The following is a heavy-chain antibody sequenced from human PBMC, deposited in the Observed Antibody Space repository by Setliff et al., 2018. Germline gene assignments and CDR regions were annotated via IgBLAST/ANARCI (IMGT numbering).Heavy chain of an antibody. Sequence: ASVKVSCKASGYSFPSYGISWVRQAPGQGLEWMGWISAYNGFIIYAQMFQGRVIMTTDTSTSTAYMELRSMRSDDTAVYYCARDRPMVVVADNLALFDYWGQGTLVTVSS. CDR3: ARDRPMVVVADNLALFDY. CDR1: GYSFPSYG. J-gene: IGHJ4*02. V-gene: IGHV1-18*01. CDR2: ISAYNGFI. D-gene: IGHD2-15*01.